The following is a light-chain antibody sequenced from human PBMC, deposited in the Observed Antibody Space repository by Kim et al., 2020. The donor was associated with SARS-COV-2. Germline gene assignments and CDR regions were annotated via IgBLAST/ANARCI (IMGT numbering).Light chain of an antibody. CDR3: GSYTGSNNFAV. CDR2: DVN. Sequence: QSDPISCTGTSRDVGGYNDVSWYQNHQGKAPKLMIYDVNKRPSGIPDRFSGSKSGNTASLTVSGLQAEDEADYYCGSYTGSNNFAVFGGGTQLTVL. J-gene: IGLJ2*01. V-gene: IGLV2-8*01. CDR1: SRDVGGYND.